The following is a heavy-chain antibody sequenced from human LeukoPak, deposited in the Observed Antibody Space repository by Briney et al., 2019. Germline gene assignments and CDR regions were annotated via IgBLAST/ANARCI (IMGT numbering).Heavy chain of an antibody. J-gene: IGHJ4*02. CDR3: ARGYYYDSSGYYPRHDY. CDR2: MNPNSGNT. D-gene: IGHD3-22*01. Sequence: AASVKVSCKASGYTFTSYDINWVRQATGQGLEWMGWMNPNSGNTGYAQKSQGRVTKTRNTSISTAYMELSSLRSEDTAVYYCARGYYYDSSGYYPRHDYWGQGTLVTVSS. V-gene: IGHV1-8*01. CDR1: GYTFTSYD.